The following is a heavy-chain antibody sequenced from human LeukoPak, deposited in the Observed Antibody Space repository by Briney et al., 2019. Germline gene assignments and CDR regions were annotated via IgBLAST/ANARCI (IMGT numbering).Heavy chain of an antibody. CDR3: ARHYCSGRGYYYYYGMDV. CDR1: GFTFSSYW. J-gene: IGHJ6*02. D-gene: IGHD3-10*01. V-gene: IGHV3-74*01. Sequence: QPGGSLRLFCAASGFTFSSYWMHWVRQAPGKGLVWVSRINSDGSSTSYADSVKGRFTISRDKAKNTLYMQMNGLRAEDTAVYYCARHYCSGRGYYYYYGMDVWGQGTTVTVSS. CDR2: INSDGSST.